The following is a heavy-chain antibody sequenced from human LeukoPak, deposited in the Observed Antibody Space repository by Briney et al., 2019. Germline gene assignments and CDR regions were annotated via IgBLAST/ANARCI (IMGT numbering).Heavy chain of an antibody. Sequence: ASVKVSCKASGYTFTGYYMHWVRQAPGHGLEWMGWINPNSGGTNYAQKFQGRVTMTRDTYISTAYMELSRLRSDDTAVYYCARAIATVSWFDPWGQGTLVTVSS. CDR1: GYTFTGYY. CDR3: ARAIATVSWFDP. V-gene: IGHV1-2*02. D-gene: IGHD4-11*01. CDR2: INPNSGGT. J-gene: IGHJ5*02.